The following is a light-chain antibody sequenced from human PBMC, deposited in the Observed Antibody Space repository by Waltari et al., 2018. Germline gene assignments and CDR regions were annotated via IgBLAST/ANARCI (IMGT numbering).Light chain of an antibody. CDR2: WAS. J-gene: IGKJ4*01. CDR1: QSVLYSSNNKNY. Sequence: DIVMTQSPDYLAVSLGARATINCNSSQSVLYSSNNKNYLAWYQQKPGQPPKLLIYWASTRESGVPDRFSGSGSGTDFTLTISSLQAEDVAVYYCQQYYSTPPVTFGGGTKVEIK. CDR3: QQYYSTPPVT. V-gene: IGKV4-1*01.